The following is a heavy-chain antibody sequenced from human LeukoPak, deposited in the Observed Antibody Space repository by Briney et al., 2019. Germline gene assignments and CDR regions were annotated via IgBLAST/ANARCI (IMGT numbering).Heavy chain of an antibody. V-gene: IGHV4-34*01. Sequence: SETLSLTCAVYGGSFNGYYWSWIRQPLGKGLEWIGEINHSGSTNYNPSLKSRVTISVDTSKNQFSLKLSSVTAADTAVYYCARTTYCGGDCYPPYYFDYWGQGTLVTVSS. CDR3: ARTTYCGGDCYPPYYFDY. J-gene: IGHJ4*02. D-gene: IGHD2-21*02. CDR1: GGSFNGYY. CDR2: INHSGST.